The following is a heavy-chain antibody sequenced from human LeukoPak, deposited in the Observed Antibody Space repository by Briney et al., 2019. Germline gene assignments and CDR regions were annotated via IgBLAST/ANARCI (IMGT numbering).Heavy chain of an antibody. D-gene: IGHD2-15*01. CDR3: AREECSGGSCYFDY. CDR2: ISSNGGST. Sequence: GALRLSCAASGFTFSDYAMHWVRQAPGKGLEYVSRISSNGGSTYYANSVKGRFTISGDNPKNTLFLQMGSLRAEDMAVYYCAREECSGGSCYFDYWGQGTLVTVSS. V-gene: IGHV3-64*01. CDR1: GFTFSDYA. J-gene: IGHJ4*02.